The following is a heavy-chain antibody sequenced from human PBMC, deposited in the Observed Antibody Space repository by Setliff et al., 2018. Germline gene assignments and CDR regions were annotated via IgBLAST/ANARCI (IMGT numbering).Heavy chain of an antibody. CDR1: GGSISSSNW. D-gene: IGHD1-7*01. CDR2: IKQDGSEK. J-gene: IGHJ4*02. CDR3: AREGHNWNYVLPYFDY. Sequence: PSETLSLTCAVSGGSISSSNWWSWIRQPPGKGLEWVANIKQDGSEKYYVDSVKGRFTISRDNAKNSLYLQMNSLRAEDTAVYYCAREGHNWNYVLPYFDYWGQGTLVTVSS. V-gene: IGHV3-7*01.